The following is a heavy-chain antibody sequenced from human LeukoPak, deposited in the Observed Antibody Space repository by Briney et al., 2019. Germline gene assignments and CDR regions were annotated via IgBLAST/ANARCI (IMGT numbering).Heavy chain of an antibody. V-gene: IGHV3-48*04. CDR3: ARDLSDGGY. Sequence: HPGGSLRLSCAASGFTFSDYTLNWVRQAPGKGLEWVSYISSSGSTIYYADSVKGRFTISRDNAKNSLYLQMNSLRAEDTAVYYCARDLSDGGYWGQGTLVTVSS. CDR1: GFTFSDYT. J-gene: IGHJ4*02. CDR2: ISSSGSTI. D-gene: IGHD5-24*01.